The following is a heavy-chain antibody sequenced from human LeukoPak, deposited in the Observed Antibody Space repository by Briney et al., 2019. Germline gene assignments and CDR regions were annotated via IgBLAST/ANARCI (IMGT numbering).Heavy chain of an antibody. V-gene: IGHV4-39*07. CDR3: ARDGGSIAAAGTDAFDI. J-gene: IGHJ3*02. D-gene: IGHD6-13*01. CDR1: GGSISSSSYY. Sequence: SETLSLTCTVSGGSISSSSYYWGWIRQPPGKGLEWIGSIYYSGSTYYNPSLKSRVTISVDTSKNQFSLKLSSVTAADTAVYYCARDGGSIAAAGTDAFDIWGQGTMVTVSS. CDR2: IYYSGST.